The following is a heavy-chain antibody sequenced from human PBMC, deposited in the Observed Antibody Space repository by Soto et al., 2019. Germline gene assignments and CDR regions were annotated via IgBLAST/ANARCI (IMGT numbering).Heavy chain of an antibody. J-gene: IGHJ4*02. V-gene: IGHV4-59*02. CDR2: IYASGSP. CDR3: ARGVGSSPPQY. CDR1: GGSVSVYY. Sequence: PSETLSLTSTISGGSVSVYYWSWIRQSTGQGLEWIGYIYASGSPYYNPSLRSRVTISADTSKNQISLKLTSPTAADTAVYYCARGVGSSPPQYWGRGTLVTVSS. D-gene: IGHD1-26*01.